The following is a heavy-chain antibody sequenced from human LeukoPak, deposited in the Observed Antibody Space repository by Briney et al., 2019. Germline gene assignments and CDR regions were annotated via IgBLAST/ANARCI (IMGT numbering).Heavy chain of an antibody. J-gene: IGHJ5*02. Sequence: LSLTCTVSGGSISSSSYYWGWIRQAPGKGLEWVSYISSSGSTIYYADSVKGRFTISRDNAKNSLYLQMNSLRAEDTAVYYCARATGDGWFDPWGQGTLVTVSS. V-gene: IGHV3-11*01. CDR1: GGSISSSSYY. CDR3: ARATGDGWFDP. D-gene: IGHD3-16*01. CDR2: ISSSGSTI.